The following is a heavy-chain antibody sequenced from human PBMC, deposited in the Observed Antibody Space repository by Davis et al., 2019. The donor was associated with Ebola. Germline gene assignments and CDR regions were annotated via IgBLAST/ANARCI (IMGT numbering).Heavy chain of an antibody. CDR1: GGSISGYY. CDR2: MYYSGGT. CDR3: ARYEMIASRTYDY. Sequence: MPSETLSLTCTLSGGSISGYYSTWIRQPPGKGLEWIGYMYYSGGTNYNPSLKSRATISLDTSRTQFSLKLTSVTAADSAVYYCARYEMIASRTYDYWDQGTLVTVSS. D-gene: IGHD2-21*01. V-gene: IGHV4-59*12. J-gene: IGHJ4*02.